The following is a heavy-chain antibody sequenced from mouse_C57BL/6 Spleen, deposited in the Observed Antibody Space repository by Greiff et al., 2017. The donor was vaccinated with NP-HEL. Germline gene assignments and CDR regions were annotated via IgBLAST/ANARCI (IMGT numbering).Heavy chain of an antibody. Sequence: LQQSGAELVRPGASVKRSCKASGYTFTSYNMHWVKQTHRQGLEWIGASYPGNGDTSYNQQFKGKAALTVDKSSSTAYMQLSSLTSEDSAVYFCARDRGEDWFAYWGQGTLVTVSA. CDR2: SYPGNGDT. V-gene: IGHV1-12*01. J-gene: IGHJ3*01. CDR1: GYTFTSYN. CDR3: ARDRGEDWFAY.